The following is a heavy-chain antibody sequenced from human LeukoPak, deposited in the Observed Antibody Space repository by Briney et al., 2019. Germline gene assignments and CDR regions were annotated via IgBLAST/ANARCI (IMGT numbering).Heavy chain of an antibody. J-gene: IGHJ6*03. CDR2: INHSGST. CDR3: ARGSRLTKPYYYYYYMDV. D-gene: IGHD2-8*01. Sequence: SETLSLTCTVSGGSISSSTHYWGWIRQPPGKGLEWSGEINHSGSTNYNPSLKSRVTISVDTSKNQFSLKLSSVTAADTAVYYCARGSRLTKPYYYYYYMDVWGKGTTVTVSS. CDR1: GGSISSSTHY. V-gene: IGHV4-39*07.